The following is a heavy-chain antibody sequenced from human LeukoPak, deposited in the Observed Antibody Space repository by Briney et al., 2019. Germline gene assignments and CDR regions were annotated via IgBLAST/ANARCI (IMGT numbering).Heavy chain of an antibody. D-gene: IGHD6-13*01. J-gene: IGHJ6*02. V-gene: IGHV1-24*01. Sequence: ASVKVSCKVSGYTLTELSMHWVRQAPGKGLEWMGGFDPEDGETIYAQKFQGRVTMTEDTSTDTAYMELSSLRSEDTAVYYCATATPIAAAGTGLSYYYYGMDVWGQGTTVTVSS. CDR3: ATATPIAAAGTGLSYYYYGMDV. CDR1: GYTLTELS. CDR2: FDPEDGET.